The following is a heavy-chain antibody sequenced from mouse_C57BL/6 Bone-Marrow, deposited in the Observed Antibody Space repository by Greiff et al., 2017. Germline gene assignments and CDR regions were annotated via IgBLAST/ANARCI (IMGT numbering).Heavy chain of an antibody. J-gene: IGHJ3*01. CDR2: ISSGGSYT. V-gene: IGHV5-6*01. D-gene: IGHD3-1*01. CDR3: ARRGFPWCAY. CDR1: GFTFSSYG. Sequence: EVQLVESGGDLVKPGGSLKLSCAASGFTFSSYGMSWVRQTPDKRLEWVATISSGGSYTYYPDSVKGRFTISRDKAKNTLYLQLSSLKSEDTAMYYCARRGFPWCAYWDQGTLITVSA.